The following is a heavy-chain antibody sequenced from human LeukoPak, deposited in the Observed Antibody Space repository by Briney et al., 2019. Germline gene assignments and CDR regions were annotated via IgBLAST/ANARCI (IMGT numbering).Heavy chain of an antibody. V-gene: IGHV3-7*01. CDR1: GFTFSSYW. CDR3: ARAELEYGDYKSGWFDP. J-gene: IGHJ5*02. D-gene: IGHD4-17*01. Sequence: PGGSLRLSSAASGFTFSSYWMSWVRQAPGKGMEWGASIKKDGSENYYVDSVKGRITISRENAKNSLYLQMNSLRAEDTAVYYCARAELEYGDYKSGWFDPWGQGTLVTVSS. CDR2: IKKDGSEN.